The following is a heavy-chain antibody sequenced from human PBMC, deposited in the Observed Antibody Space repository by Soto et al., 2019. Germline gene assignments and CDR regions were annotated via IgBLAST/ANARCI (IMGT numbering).Heavy chain of an antibody. CDR2: INHSGGT. Sequence: SETLSLTCAVYGGSFSGYYWSWIRQPPGKGLEWIGEINHSGGTNYNPSLKSRVTISVDTSKNQFSLKLSSVTAADTAVYYCARGYDYVWGSYRVYYYGMDVWGQGTTVT. V-gene: IGHV4-34*01. J-gene: IGHJ6*02. CDR1: GGSFSGYY. CDR3: ARGYDYVWGSYRVYYYGMDV. D-gene: IGHD3-16*02.